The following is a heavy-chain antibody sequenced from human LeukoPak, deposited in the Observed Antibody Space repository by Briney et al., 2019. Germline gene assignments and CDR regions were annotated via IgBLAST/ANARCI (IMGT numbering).Heavy chain of an antibody. CDR1: GYNFATYW. CDR3: ARPPSRGYSSSFEF. V-gene: IGHV5-51*01. D-gene: IGHD5-18*01. J-gene: IGHJ4*02. Sequence: GTSLQISCKGSGYNFATYWIAWVRQMPGKGLEWMGIIYPDESNIRYSPSYQGQVTISADKSISTAYLQWSSLKASDTAMYYCARPPSRGYSSSFEFWGQGTLVTVSS. CDR2: IYPDESNI.